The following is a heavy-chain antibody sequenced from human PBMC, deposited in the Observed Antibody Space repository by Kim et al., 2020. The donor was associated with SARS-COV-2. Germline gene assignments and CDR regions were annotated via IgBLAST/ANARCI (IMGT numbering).Heavy chain of an antibody. V-gene: IGHV3-13*01. Sequence: GGSLRLSCAASGFTFSSYDMHWVRQATGKGLEWVSAIGTAGDTYYPGSVKGRFTISRENAKNSLYLQMNSLRAGDTAVYYCARGDILTGYFIPPYYYGMDVWGHGTTVTVSS. CDR1: GFTFSSYD. CDR3: ARGDILTGYFIPPYYYGMDV. J-gene: IGHJ6*02. CDR2: IGTAGDT. D-gene: IGHD3-9*01.